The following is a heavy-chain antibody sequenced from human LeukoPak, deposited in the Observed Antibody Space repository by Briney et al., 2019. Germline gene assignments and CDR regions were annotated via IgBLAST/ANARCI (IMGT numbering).Heavy chain of an antibody. CDR3: ARRLTRGRTFDY. CDR1: GYCFTTDC. V-gene: IGHV5-51*01. J-gene: IGHJ4*02. Sequence: GAFMKSSWTASGYCFTTDCSGWVRHMGGRGLGWGGIISMGGSDTTHSPSYQGQVTIPAHKSISTAYLQWSSLRPSDTAMYFCARRLTRGRTFDYWGQGTLVTVSS. D-gene: IGHD1-14*01. CDR2: ISMGGSDT.